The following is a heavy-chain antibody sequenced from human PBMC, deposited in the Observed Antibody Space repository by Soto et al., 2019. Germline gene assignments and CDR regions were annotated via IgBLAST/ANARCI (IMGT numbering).Heavy chain of an antibody. V-gene: IGHV6-1*01. CDR1: GDSVSSNSAA. Sequence: PSQTLSLTCAISGDSVSSNSAAWNWIRQSPSRGLEWLGRTYYRSKWYNDYAVSVKSRITINPDTSKNQFSLQLNSVTPEDTAVYYCARDYCSSTSCYRGNWFDPWGQGTLVTVSS. J-gene: IGHJ5*02. D-gene: IGHD2-2*01. CDR2: TYYRSKWYN. CDR3: ARDYCSSTSCYRGNWFDP.